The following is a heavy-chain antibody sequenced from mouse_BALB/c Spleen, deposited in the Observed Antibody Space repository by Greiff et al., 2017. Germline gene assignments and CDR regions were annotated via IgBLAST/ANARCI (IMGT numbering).Heavy chain of an antibody. CDR3: AREGYGSSFLYAMDY. J-gene: IGHJ4*01. CDR2: IWAGGST. D-gene: IGHD1-1*01. Sequence: VKLVESGPGLVAPSQSLSITCTVSGFSLTSYGVHWVRQPPGKGLEWLGVIWAGGSTNYNSALMSRLSISKDNSKSQVFLKMNSLQTDDTAMYYCAREGYGSSFLYAMDYWGQGTSVTVSS. CDR1: GFSLTSYG. V-gene: IGHV2-9*02.